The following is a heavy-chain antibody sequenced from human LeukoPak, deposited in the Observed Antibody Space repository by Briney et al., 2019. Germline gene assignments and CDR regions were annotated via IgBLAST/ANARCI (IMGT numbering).Heavy chain of an antibody. CDR3: ARPRVGATGWFDP. D-gene: IGHD1-26*01. Sequence: GGSLRLSCAASGFTFSSYWMSWVRQAPGKGLEWVANMKQDGSEKYYVDSVKGRFTISRDNAKNSLYLQMNSLRAEDTAVYYCARPRVGATGWFDPWGQGTLVTVSS. CDR1: GFTFSSYW. V-gene: IGHV3-7*01. CDR2: MKQDGSEK. J-gene: IGHJ5*02.